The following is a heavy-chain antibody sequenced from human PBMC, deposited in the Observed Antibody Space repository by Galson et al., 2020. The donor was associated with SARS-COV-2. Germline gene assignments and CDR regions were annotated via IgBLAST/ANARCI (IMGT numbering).Heavy chain of an antibody. V-gene: IGHV3-21*01. CDR3: ARLKWGIAAAGYYGMDV. CDR2: ISSSSSYI. Sequence: NSGGSLRLSCAASGFTFSSYSMNWVRQAPGKGLEWVSSISSSSSYIYYADSVKGRFTISRDNAKNSLYLQMNSLRAEDTAVYYCARLKWGIAAAGYYGMDVWGQGTTVTVSS. J-gene: IGHJ6*02. CDR1: GFTFSSYS. D-gene: IGHD6-13*01.